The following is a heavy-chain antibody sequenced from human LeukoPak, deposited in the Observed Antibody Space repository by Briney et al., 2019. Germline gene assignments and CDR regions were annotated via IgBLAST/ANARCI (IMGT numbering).Heavy chain of an antibody. Sequence: GGSLRLSCAASGFTISSYAMSWVRQAPGKGLEWVSVVIGSGSSTYYADSVKGRFTISRDNSKNTMYLQMNSLRAEDTAVYYCAKDLEQQLPLYSAMDVWGQGTTVTVSS. V-gene: IGHV3-23*01. D-gene: IGHD6-13*01. CDR1: GFTISSYA. J-gene: IGHJ6*02. CDR3: AKDLEQQLPLYSAMDV. CDR2: VIGSGSST.